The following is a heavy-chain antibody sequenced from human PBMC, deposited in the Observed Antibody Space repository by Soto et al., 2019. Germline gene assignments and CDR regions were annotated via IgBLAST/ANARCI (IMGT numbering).Heavy chain of an antibody. J-gene: IGHJ4*02. V-gene: IGHV4-34*01. D-gene: IGHD6-13*01. CDR3: ARGRAAGTYLPFDY. CDR1: GGSFSGYY. Sequence: QVQLQQWGAGLLKPSETLSLTCAVYGGSFSGYYWSWIRQPPGKGLEWIGEINHSGSTNYNPSLKSRVTISVDTSKNQFSLKLSSVTAVDTAVYYCARGRAAGTYLPFDYWGQGTLVTVSS. CDR2: INHSGST.